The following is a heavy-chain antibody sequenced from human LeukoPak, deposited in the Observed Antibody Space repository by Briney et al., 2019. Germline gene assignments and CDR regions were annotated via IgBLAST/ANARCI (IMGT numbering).Heavy chain of an antibody. CDR2: ISAYNGNT. D-gene: IGHD2-2*01. J-gene: IGHJ6*02. CDR1: GYTFTSYG. CDR3: ARDRLIVVVPAAIYYYYGMDV. Sequence: ASVKVSCKASGYTFTSYGISWVRQPPGQGLEWMGWISAYNGNTNYAQKLQGRVTMTTDTSTSTAYMELRSLRSDDTAVYYCARDRLIVVVPAAIYYYYGMDVWGQGTTVTVSS. V-gene: IGHV1-18*01.